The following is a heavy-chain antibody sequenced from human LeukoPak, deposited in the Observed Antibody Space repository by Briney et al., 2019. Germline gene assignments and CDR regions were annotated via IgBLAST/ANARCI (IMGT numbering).Heavy chain of an antibody. CDR2: ISYSGST. V-gene: IGHV4-59*01. CDR3: ARSSSAHYYDSSGYLPSHFDY. CDR1: GGSISSYY. Sequence: SETLSLTCTVSGGSISSYYWSWIRQPPGRGLEWIGYISYSGSTNYNPSLKSRVTISVDTSKNQFSLKLSSVTAADTAVYYCARSSSAHYYDSSGYLPSHFDYWGQETLVTVSS. J-gene: IGHJ4*02. D-gene: IGHD3-22*01.